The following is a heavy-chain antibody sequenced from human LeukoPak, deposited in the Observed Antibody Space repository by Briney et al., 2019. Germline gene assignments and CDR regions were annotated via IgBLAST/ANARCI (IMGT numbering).Heavy chain of an antibody. CDR3: AKKVTYDSSGYLDY. J-gene: IGHJ4*02. CDR2: ISGSGGST. Sequence: GGSLRLSCAASGFTFSSYAMSWVRQAPGKGLEWVSAISGSGGSTYYADSVKGRFTISRDNSKNTLYLQMNSLRAEDTAVYYCAKKVTYDSSGYLDYWGQGTLVTVSS. V-gene: IGHV3-23*01. CDR1: GFTFSSYA. D-gene: IGHD3-22*01.